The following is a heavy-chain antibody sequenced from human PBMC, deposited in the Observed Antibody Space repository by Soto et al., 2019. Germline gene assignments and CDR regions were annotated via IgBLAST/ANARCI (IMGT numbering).Heavy chain of an antibody. V-gene: IGHV4-31*03. CDR2: IYYSGCT. D-gene: IGHD2-15*01. J-gene: IGHJ5*02. CDR3: ASGPLYIVLVKGYVHWFDP. CDR1: GGSISSGGYY. Sequence: QVQLQESGPGLVKPSQTLSLTCTVSGGSISSGGYYWSWIRQHPGKGLAWIGYIYYSGCTYYNPSLKSRVTISVDTSKSQFSLQLSSVTAADTAVYYCASGPLYIVLVKGYVHWFDPRGQGTLVTVSS.